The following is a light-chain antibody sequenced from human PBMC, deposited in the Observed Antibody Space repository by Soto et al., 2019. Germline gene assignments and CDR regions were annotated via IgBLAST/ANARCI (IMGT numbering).Light chain of an antibody. CDR1: QGISSS. CDR3: EQVNSYPLT. V-gene: IGKV1-9*01. CDR2: AAS. Sequence: DIQLTQSPSFLSASVGDRVTITCRASQGISSSLAWYQQKPGKAPNLLIYAASTLQTGVPTRFSGSGSGTEFTLTISSLQPEDFASHYCEQVNSYPLTFGGGTKVEIK. J-gene: IGKJ4*01.